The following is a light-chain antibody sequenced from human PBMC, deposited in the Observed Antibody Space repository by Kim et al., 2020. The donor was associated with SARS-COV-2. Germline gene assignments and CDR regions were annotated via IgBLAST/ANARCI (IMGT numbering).Light chain of an antibody. CDR1: KLGDKY. CDR2: KDT. Sequence: SYELTQPPSVSVSPGQTANITCSGDKLGDKYACWYHQKAGQSPVQVIYKDTQRPSGIPERFSGSNSGNTATLTISGTQAMDEADYYCQAWDSSTGVVFGG. V-gene: IGLV3-1*01. J-gene: IGLJ2*01. CDR3: QAWDSSTGVV.